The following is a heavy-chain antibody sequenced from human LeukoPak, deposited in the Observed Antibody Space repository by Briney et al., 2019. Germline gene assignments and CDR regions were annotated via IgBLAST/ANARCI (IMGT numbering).Heavy chain of an antibody. D-gene: IGHD4/OR15-4a*01. CDR3: ARVRVPPSDHAFDI. J-gene: IGHJ3*02. CDR1: GGSISSSSYY. Sequence: SETLSLTCTVSGGSISSSSYYWGWIRQPPGKGLEWIGSIYYSGSTYYNPSLKSRVTISVDTSKNQFSLKLSSVTAADTAVYYCARVRVPPSDHAFDIWGQGTMVTVSS. V-gene: IGHV4-39*07. CDR2: IYYSGST.